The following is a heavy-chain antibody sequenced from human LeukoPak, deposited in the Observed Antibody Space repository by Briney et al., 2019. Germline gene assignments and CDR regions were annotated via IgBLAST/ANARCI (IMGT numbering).Heavy chain of an antibody. V-gene: IGHV3-48*03. CDR2: ISSSGTLM. J-gene: IGHJ4*02. Sequence: PGGSLRLSCAASGFTFSNGEMNWVRQAPGKGLEWVSYISSSGTLMHYADSVKGRFTISRDNAKNSLYLQMNSLRAEDTAVYYCAGGTYDYVWGSYRQDYWGQGTLVTVSS. CDR3: AGGTYDYVWGSYRQDY. D-gene: IGHD3-16*02. CDR1: GFTFSNGE.